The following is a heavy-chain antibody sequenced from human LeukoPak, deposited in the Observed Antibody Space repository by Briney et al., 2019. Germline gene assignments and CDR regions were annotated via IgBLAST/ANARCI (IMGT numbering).Heavy chain of an antibody. CDR2: IKQDGSEK. CDR3: ARLQRQLHAYFDY. Sequence: PGGSLRLSCAASGFTFSSYRMSWVRQAPGKGLEWVANIKQDGSEKYYVDSVKGRFTISRDNAKNSLYLQMNSLRAEDTAVYYCARLQRQLHAYFDYWGQGTLVTVSS. J-gene: IGHJ4*02. CDR1: GFTFSSYR. V-gene: IGHV3-7*03. D-gene: IGHD1-26*01.